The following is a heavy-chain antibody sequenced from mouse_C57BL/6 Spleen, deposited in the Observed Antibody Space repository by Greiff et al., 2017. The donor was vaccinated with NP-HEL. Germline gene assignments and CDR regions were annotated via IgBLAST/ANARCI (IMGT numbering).Heavy chain of an antibody. Sequence: VQLQQSGPELVKPGASVKLSCKASGYTFTSYDINWVKQRPGQGLEWIGWIYPRDGSTKYNEKFKGKATLTVDTSSSTAYMELHSLTSEDSAVYFCAYSSGYVMFAYWGQGTLVTVSA. CDR2: IYPRDGST. CDR3: AYSSGYVMFAY. V-gene: IGHV1-85*01. J-gene: IGHJ3*01. CDR1: GYTFTSYD. D-gene: IGHD3-2*02.